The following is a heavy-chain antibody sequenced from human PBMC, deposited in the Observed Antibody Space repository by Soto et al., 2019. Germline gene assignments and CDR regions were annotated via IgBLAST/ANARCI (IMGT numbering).Heavy chain of an antibody. CDR3: ARENPFYDILTGYYKGYWFDP. V-gene: IGHV1-8*01. Sequence: ASVKVSCKASGYTFTSYDINWVRQATGQGLEWMGWMNPNSGNTGYAQKFQGRVTMTRNTSISTAYMELSSLRSEDTAVYYCARENPFYDILTGYYKGYWFDPWGQGTLVTVSS. CDR2: MNPNSGNT. J-gene: IGHJ5*02. D-gene: IGHD3-9*01. CDR1: GYTFTSYD.